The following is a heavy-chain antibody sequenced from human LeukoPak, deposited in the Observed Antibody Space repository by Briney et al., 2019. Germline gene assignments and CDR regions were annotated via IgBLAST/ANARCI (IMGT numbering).Heavy chain of an antibody. V-gene: IGHV4-34*01. CDR2: INHSGST. J-gene: IGHJ3*02. CDR1: GGSFSGYY. Sequence: PSETLSLTCAVYGGSFSGYYWSWIRQPPGKGLEWIGEINHSGSTNYNPSLKSRVTISVDTSKNQFSLKLSSVTAADTAVYYCARGRWGYCSSTSRHGTAFDIWGQGTMVTVSS. D-gene: IGHD2-2*01. CDR3: ARGRWGYCSSTSRHGTAFDI.